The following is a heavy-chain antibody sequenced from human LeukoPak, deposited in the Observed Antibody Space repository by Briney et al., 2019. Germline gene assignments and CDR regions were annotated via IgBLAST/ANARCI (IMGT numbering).Heavy chain of an antibody. CDR2: IYYSGST. CDR1: GGSISSHY. CDR3: ARGSGWHSY. J-gene: IGHJ4*02. D-gene: IGHD6-19*01. Sequence: SETLSLTCTVSGGSISSHYWSWIRQPPGKGLEWIGYIYYSGSTSYNPSLKSRVTISVDTSKNQFSLNLSSVTAADTAVYYCARGSGWHSYWGQGTLVTVSS. V-gene: IGHV4-59*11.